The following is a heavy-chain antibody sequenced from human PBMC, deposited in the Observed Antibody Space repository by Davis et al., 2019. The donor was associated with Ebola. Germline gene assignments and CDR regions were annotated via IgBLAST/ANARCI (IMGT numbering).Heavy chain of an antibody. J-gene: IGHJ3*02. Sequence: SVKVSCKASGGTFSSYAISWVRQAPGQGLEWIGGIIPIFGTAIYAQKFRGRVTITADESTSTAYMELSSLRSEDTAVYYCAREGPYGDYAFDIWGQGTMVTVSS. CDR1: GGTFSSYA. CDR3: AREGPYGDYAFDI. CDR2: IIPIFGTA. D-gene: IGHD4-17*01. V-gene: IGHV1-69*13.